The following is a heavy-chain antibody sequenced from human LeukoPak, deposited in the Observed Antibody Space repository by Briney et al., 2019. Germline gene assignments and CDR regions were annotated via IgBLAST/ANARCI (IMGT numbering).Heavy chain of an antibody. D-gene: IGHD2-15*01. J-gene: IGHJ4*02. V-gene: IGHV4-59*01. Sequence: SGTLSLTCTVSGGSISSYYWSWIRQPPGKGLEWIGYIYFGGSTNYNPSLKSRVTISVDTSKNQFSLKLSSVTAADTAVYYCARGGWSLDYWGQGTLVTVSS. CDR1: GGSISSYY. CDR2: IYFGGST. CDR3: ARGGWSLDY.